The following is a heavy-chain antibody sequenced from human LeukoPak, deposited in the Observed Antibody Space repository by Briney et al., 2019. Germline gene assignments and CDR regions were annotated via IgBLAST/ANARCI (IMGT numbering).Heavy chain of an antibody. D-gene: IGHD3-22*01. CDR1: GFTFSNYA. J-gene: IGHJ4*02. CDR2: ISGSGGST. CDR3: AKEVTYYYDSSGLFDY. Sequence: GGSLRLSCAASGFTFSNYAMSWVRQAPGKGLEWVSAISGSGGSTYYADSVKGRFTISRDNSKNTLYLQMNSLRAEDTAVYYCAKEVTYYYDSSGLFDYWGQGTLVTVSS. V-gene: IGHV3-23*01.